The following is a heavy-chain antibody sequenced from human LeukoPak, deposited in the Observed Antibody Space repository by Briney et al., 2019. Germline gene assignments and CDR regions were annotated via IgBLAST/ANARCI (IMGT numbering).Heavy chain of an antibody. D-gene: IGHD6-13*01. CDR1: GFTFGTFA. V-gene: IGHV3-23*01. J-gene: IGHJ4*02. Sequence: GGSLRLSCAASGFTFGTFAFSWVRQAPGKGLEWVSSITGDDSTYYADSVKGRFTISRDTSSNTLYLQMNSLRAEDTALYYCAKDPSIAAAGYDYWGQGTLVTVSS. CDR2: ITGDDST. CDR3: AKDPSIAAAGYDY.